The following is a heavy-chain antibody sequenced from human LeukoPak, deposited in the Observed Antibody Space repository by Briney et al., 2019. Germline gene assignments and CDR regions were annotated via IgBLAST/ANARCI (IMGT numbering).Heavy chain of an antibody. V-gene: IGHV3-7*01. CDR1: GFTFSNYW. D-gene: IGHD2-2*02. CDR3: ARGGDIVVVPAAIPQYYFDY. CDR2: IKQDGSEE. Sequence: PGGSLRLSCVASGFTFSNYWMSWVRQAPGKGLEWVANIKQDGSEEYYVDSVKGRFTISRDNAKNSLYLQMNSLRAEDTAVYYCARGGDIVVVPAAIPQYYFDYWGQGTLVTVSS. J-gene: IGHJ4*02.